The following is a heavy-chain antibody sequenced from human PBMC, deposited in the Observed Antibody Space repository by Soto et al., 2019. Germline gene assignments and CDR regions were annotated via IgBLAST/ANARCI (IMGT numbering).Heavy chain of an antibody. D-gene: IGHD3-3*01. Sequence: SETLSRSFAVSGYSISSGYYWGWLRQPPGKVRGWIGSIYHGGSTYYKRSLNSRVTLSLDMTNKHVSLTLNSVTAADTAVYYCSTVGQRVPYYYNSGPYTFESWFDPWGQATRVTVSS. J-gene: IGHJ5*02. CDR2: IYHGGST. CDR1: GYSISSGYY. V-gene: IGHV4-38-2*01. CDR3: STVGQRVPYYYNSGPYTFESWFDP.